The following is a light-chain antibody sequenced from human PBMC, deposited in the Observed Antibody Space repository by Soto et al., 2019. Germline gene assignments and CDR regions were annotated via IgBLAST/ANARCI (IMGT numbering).Light chain of an antibody. Sequence: DIQMTQSPSTLSASVGDRVTITCPASQSISSWLAWYQQKPGKAPKLLIYDASSLESGVPSRFSGSGSGTEFTLTISSLQPDDFATYYCQKYNSYLWTFGQGTKVDIK. J-gene: IGKJ1*01. CDR2: DAS. CDR1: QSISSW. CDR3: QKYNSYLWT. V-gene: IGKV1-5*01.